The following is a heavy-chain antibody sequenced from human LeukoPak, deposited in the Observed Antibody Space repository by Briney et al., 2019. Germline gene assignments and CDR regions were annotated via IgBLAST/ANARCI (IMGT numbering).Heavy chain of an antibody. V-gene: IGHV3-30*18. J-gene: IGHJ4*02. Sequence: PGGSLRLSCAASGFTFSSYGMHWVRQAPGKGLEWVAVISYDGSNKYYADSVKGRFTISRDNSKNTLYLQMNSLRAEDTAVYYCAKDEVDTASLYWGQGTPVTVSS. CDR2: ISYDGSNK. CDR3: AKDEVDTASLY. CDR1: GFTFSSYG. D-gene: IGHD5-18*01.